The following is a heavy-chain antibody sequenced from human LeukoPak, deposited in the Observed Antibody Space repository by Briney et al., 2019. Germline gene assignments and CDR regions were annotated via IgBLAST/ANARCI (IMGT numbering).Heavy chain of an antibody. CDR2: ISPDGSSA. V-gene: IGHV3-74*03. J-gene: IGHJ4*02. CDR1: GFSFSSYW. Sequence: GGSLRLSGAASGFSFSSYWMHGVPQSPGKALVWWARISPDGSSALSADSVRGRFTTSRDNADNTLYLQLNSLRAEDTAVYYCARVSFCPRCHFDYWGQGTLVTVSS. CDR3: ARVSFCPRCHFDY. D-gene: IGHD2/OR15-2a*01.